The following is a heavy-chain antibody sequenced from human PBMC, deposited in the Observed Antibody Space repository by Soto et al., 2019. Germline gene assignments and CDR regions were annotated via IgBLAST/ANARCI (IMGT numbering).Heavy chain of an antibody. Sequence: QVQLVESGGGVVQPGRSLRLSCAASGFTFSSYGMNWVRQAPGKGLEWVAVISYDGSNKYYADSVKGRFTISRDNSKNTLYMQMNSLRAEDTAVYYCATQRGPSYGSGTPFDYWGQGTLVTVSS. CDR2: ISYDGSNK. J-gene: IGHJ4*02. V-gene: IGHV3-30*03. CDR3: ATQRGPSYGSGTPFDY. D-gene: IGHD3-10*01. CDR1: GFTFSSYG.